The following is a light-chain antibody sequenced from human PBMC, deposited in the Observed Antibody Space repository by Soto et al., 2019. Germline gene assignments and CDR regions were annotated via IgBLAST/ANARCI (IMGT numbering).Light chain of an antibody. Sequence: DIQMTQSPSSLSTSVGDRVTITCRASQSITNYLNWYQQKPGRVPKLLIYAASRLQSGVPSRFSGSGSGTNFPLTISSLQPEDFATYYCQQNYITPWTFGQGTKVEIK. CDR3: QQNYITPWT. V-gene: IGKV1-39*01. CDR1: QSITNY. CDR2: AAS. J-gene: IGKJ1*01.